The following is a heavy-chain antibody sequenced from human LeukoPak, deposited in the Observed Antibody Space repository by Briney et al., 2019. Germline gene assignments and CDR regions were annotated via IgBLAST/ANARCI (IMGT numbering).Heavy chain of an antibody. Sequence: PGGSLRLSCAASGFTFSSYGMHWVRQAPGKGLEWVAFIRYDGSNKYYADSVKGRFTISRDNSKNTLYLQINSLRAEDTAVYYCAKDFRDWSYATSPDYWGQGTLVTVSS. D-gene: IGHD2-2*01. CDR2: IRYDGSNK. V-gene: IGHV3-30*02. J-gene: IGHJ4*02. CDR1: GFTFSSYG. CDR3: AKDFRDWSYATSPDY.